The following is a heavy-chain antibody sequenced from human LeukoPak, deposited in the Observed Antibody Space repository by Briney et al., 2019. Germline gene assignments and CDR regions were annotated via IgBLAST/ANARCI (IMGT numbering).Heavy chain of an antibody. CDR2: IGGSSSSI. J-gene: IGHJ6*02. Sequence: PGGSLRLSCAASGFTFNTYSMSWVRQAPGKGLEWLSYIGGSSSSISYADSVKGRFTISRDNAKNSLYLQMNSLRAEDTAVYYCARLRYYGMDVWGQGTTVTVSS. CDR3: ARLRYYGMDV. CDR1: GFTFNTYS. V-gene: IGHV3-48*01. D-gene: IGHD3-9*01.